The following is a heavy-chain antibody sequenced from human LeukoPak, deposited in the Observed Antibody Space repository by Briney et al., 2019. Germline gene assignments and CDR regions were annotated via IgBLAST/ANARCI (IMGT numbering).Heavy chain of an antibody. J-gene: IGHJ6*04. CDR1: GYDFTGHY. CDR2: INPSSGVT. Sequence: GASVKVSCKASGYDFTGHYIHWVRQAPGQGLEWMGWINPSSGVTIYTQKFQGRVTMTRDTAISTAYKELRRLKSDDTAVYYCAREVLVYGLDVWGNGTTVIVSA. D-gene: IGHD3-3*02. CDR3: AREVLVYGLDV. V-gene: IGHV1-2*02.